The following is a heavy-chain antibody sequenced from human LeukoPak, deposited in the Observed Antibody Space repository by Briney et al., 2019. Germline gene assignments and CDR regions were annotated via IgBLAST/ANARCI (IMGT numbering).Heavy chain of an antibody. CDR1: GFTFSSYE. Sequence: GGSLRLSCAASGFTFSSYEMNWVRQAPGKGLEWVSYISSSGSTIYYADSVKGRFTISRDNSKNTLYLQMNSLRAEDTAVYYCARVSGYSSSWYVDYWGQGTLVTVSS. CDR2: ISSSGSTI. CDR3: ARVSGYSSSWYVDY. J-gene: IGHJ4*02. V-gene: IGHV3-48*03. D-gene: IGHD6-13*01.